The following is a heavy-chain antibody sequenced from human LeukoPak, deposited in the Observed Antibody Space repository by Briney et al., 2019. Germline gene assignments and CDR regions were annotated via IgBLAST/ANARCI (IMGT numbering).Heavy chain of an antibody. CDR2: ISAYNGNT. D-gene: IGHD2-15*01. Sequence: ASVKVSCKASGYTFTSYGICWVRQAPGQGLEWMGWISAYNGNTNYAQKLQGRVTMTTDTSTSTAYMELRSLRSDDTAVYYCARDCRGGGGSCYPGGDYYYGMDVWGQGTTVTVSS. V-gene: IGHV1-18*01. J-gene: IGHJ6*02. CDR3: ARDCRGGGGSCYPGGDYYYGMDV. CDR1: GYTFTSYG.